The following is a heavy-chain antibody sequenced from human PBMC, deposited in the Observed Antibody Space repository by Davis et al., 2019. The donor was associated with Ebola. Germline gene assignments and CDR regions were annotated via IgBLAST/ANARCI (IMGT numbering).Heavy chain of an antibody. V-gene: IGHV3-66*01. J-gene: IGHJ4*02. D-gene: IGHD1-26*01. Sequence: GESLKISCAASGFTFSSYAMSWVRQAPGKGLEWVSVLYSGGSIYYADSVKGRFTISRDNSKNTLYLQMNSLRAEDTAVYYCARAGMVGVAGTKRIDSWGQGTLVTVSS. CDR1: GFTFSSYA. CDR3: ARAGMVGVAGTKRIDS. CDR2: LYSGGSI.